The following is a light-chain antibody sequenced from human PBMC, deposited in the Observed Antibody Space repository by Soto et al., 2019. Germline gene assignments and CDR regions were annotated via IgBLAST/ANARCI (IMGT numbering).Light chain of an antibody. CDR2: DAS. Sequence: DIQMTQSPSTLSASVGDRVTITCRASQSISGWLAWYQQKPGKAPKLLIYDASSLESGVPSRFSGSGSGTEFTLTISSLQPDDFATYYCKHYNNYVYTFGQGTKLEIK. J-gene: IGKJ2*01. V-gene: IGKV1-5*01. CDR1: QSISGW. CDR3: KHYNNYVYT.